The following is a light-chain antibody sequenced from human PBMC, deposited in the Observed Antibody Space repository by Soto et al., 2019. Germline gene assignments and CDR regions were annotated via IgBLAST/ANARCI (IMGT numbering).Light chain of an antibody. CDR1: SSDVGGYNY. J-gene: IGLJ1*01. CDR3: TSYTSSSTPV. V-gene: IGLV2-14*01. Sequence: QSALTQPASVSGSPGQAITISCTGTSSDVGGYNYVSWYQQHPGKAPKLMIYEVSNRPSGVSDRSSGSKSGNTASLTISGLQAEDEADYYCTSYTSSSTPVFGTGTKVTVL. CDR2: EVS.